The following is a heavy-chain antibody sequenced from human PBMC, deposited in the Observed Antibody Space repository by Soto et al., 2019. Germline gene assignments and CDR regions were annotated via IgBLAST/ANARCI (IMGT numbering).Heavy chain of an antibody. CDR3: ARDSFDFSRDDPFEY. Sequence: GGSLRLSCAASGFTFSSYSMNWVRQAPGKGLEWVSSISSSSSYIYYADSVKGRFTISRDNAKNSLYLQMNSLRAEDTAVYYCARDSFDFSRDDPFEYWGQGTLVTVSS. D-gene: IGHD3-9*01. J-gene: IGHJ4*02. V-gene: IGHV3-21*01. CDR2: ISSSSSYI. CDR1: GFTFSSYS.